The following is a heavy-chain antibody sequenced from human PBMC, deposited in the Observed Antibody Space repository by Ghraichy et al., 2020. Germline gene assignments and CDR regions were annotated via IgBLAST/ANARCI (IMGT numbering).Heavy chain of an antibody. D-gene: IGHD3-3*01. CDR2: IWYDGSNK. CDR3: ARDITHYDFWSGYSGPVRFDP. V-gene: IGHV3-33*08. CDR1: GFTFSSYG. Sequence: GGSLRLSCAASGFTFSSYGMHWVRQAPGKGLEWVAVIWYDGSNKYYADSVKGRFTISRDNSKNTLYLQMNSLRAEDTAVYYCARDITHYDFWSGYSGPVRFDPWGQGTLVTVSS. J-gene: IGHJ5*02.